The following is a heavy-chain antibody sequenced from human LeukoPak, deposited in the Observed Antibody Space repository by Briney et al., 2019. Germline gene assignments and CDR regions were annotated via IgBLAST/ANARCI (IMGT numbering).Heavy chain of an antibody. CDR2: ISYEGSNK. CDR1: GFTFSSYG. V-gene: IGHV3-30*03. Sequence: GGALRLSCAASGFTFSSYGSHWVRQAPGKGLEGVAVISYEGSNKYYADSVKGRFTISRDNSKNTLYLQMNSLKTEGSGVYYGATDGYSYAPGDYWGQGTLVTVSS. D-gene: IGHD5-18*01. J-gene: IGHJ4*02. CDR3: ATDGYSYAPGDY.